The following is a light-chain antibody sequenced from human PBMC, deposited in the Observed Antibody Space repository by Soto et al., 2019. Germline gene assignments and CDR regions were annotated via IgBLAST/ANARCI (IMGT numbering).Light chain of an antibody. Sequence: EIVMTQSPATLSVSPGERATLSCRASQSVSSNLAWYQQKPGQAPRLLIYGASTRATGIPARFSGSGSGTAFPLTISSLQSEDFAVYYCQQYNNWPRTFGQATKLEIK. CDR1: QSVSSN. CDR2: GAS. CDR3: QQYNNWPRT. J-gene: IGKJ2*01. V-gene: IGKV3-15*01.